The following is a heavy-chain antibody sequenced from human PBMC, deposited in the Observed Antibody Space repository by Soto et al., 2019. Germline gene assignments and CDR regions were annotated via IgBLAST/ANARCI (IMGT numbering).Heavy chain of an antibody. Sequence: ASVKVSCKASGYSFTSLDINWVRQTAGQGLEWMGWMEPSTGRTGYAQKFQGRVTMTRDTSINTAYMELTTLTSDDTAVYYCARGVSAGGDYWGQGTLVTVSS. V-gene: IGHV1-8*01. CDR3: ARGVSAGGDY. J-gene: IGHJ4*02. CDR1: GYSFTSLD. D-gene: IGHD1-26*01. CDR2: MEPSTGRT.